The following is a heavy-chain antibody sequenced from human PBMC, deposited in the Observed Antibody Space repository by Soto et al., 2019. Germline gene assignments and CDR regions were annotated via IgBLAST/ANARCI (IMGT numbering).Heavy chain of an antibody. CDR1: GFTFSSSW. Sequence: EVQLVESGGGLVQPGGSLRLSCAASGFTFSSSWMHWVRQAPGKGLVWVSRINSGASTTNYADSVKGRFTISRDNARNTRYLQMDSLPADDTAVYYCARGPTGWFGYDDWGQGTLVTVSS. V-gene: IGHV3-74*01. D-gene: IGHD3-10*01. CDR3: ARGPTGWFGYDD. CDR2: INSGASTT. J-gene: IGHJ4*02.